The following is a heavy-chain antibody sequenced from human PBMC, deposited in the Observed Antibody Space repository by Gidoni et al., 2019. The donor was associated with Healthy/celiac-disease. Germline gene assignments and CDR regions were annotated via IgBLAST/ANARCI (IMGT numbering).Heavy chain of an antibody. Sequence: QVQLQQWGAGLLKPSETLSLTCAVYVGSFSGYSWSWIRQPPGKGLEWIGEITHSGSTNYNPSLKSRVTISVDTSKNQFSLKLSSVTAADTAVYYCARVSIAVAGTWEAWFDPWGQGTLVTVSP. CDR3: ARVSIAVAGTWEAWFDP. CDR2: ITHSGST. D-gene: IGHD6-19*01. J-gene: IGHJ5*02. V-gene: IGHV4-34*01. CDR1: VGSFSGYS.